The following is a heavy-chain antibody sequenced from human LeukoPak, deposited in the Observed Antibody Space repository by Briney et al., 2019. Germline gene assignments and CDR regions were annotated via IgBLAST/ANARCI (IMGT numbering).Heavy chain of an antibody. V-gene: IGHV4-39*01. D-gene: IGHD2-15*01. CDR1: GGSINSRDYS. Sequence: SETLSLTCTVSGGSINSRDYSWGWIRQPPGKGLEWIGSISYSGATYYNPSLRSRVTISVDTSKNQFYLRLRSVTAADTAIYYCARLLVGAATGLWYFDLWGRGTLVTVSS. CDR3: ARLLVGAATGLWYFDL. CDR2: ISYSGAT. J-gene: IGHJ2*01.